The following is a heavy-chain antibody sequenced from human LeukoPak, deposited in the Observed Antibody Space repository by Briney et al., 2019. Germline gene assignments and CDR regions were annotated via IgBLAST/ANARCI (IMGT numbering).Heavy chain of an antibody. J-gene: IGHJ5*02. CDR3: ARWEMTTVTNGWFDP. Sequence: GESLKISCMGSGYSFTSYWIGWVRQMPGKGLEWMGVIYPGDSDTRYSPSFQGQVTISAGKSISTAYLQWSSLKASDTAMYYCARWEMTTVTNGWFDPWGQGTLVTVSS. CDR2: IYPGDSDT. V-gene: IGHV5-51*01. D-gene: IGHD4-17*01. CDR1: GYSFTSYW.